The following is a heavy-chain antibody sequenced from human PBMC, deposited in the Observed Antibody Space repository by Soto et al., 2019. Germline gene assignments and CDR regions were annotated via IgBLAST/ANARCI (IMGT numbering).Heavy chain of an antibody. J-gene: IGHJ4*02. D-gene: IGHD3-3*01. CDR2: IYYSGST. Sequence: SETLSLTCTVSGGSISSGGYYWSWIRQHPGKGLEWIGYIYYSGSTYYNQSLKNRVTISVDTSKNKFSLKLSSVTAADTAVYYCARVGSAYYDFWSGHHEFDYWGQGTLVTVSS. CDR1: GGSISSGGYY. CDR3: ARVGSAYYDFWSGHHEFDY. V-gene: IGHV4-31*03.